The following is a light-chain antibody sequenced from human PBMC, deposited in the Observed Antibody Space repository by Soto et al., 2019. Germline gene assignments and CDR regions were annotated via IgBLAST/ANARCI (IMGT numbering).Light chain of an antibody. CDR1: SSNIGSNT. CDR2: DND. V-gene: IGLV1-44*01. Sequence: QSVLTQPPSASGTPGQRVTISASGSSSNIGSNTVSWYQQVPGTAPKLLIYDNDERPSGVPGRFSGSKSGTSASLAISGLQSEDADDYYCATWDDSRNGYVFGPGTKVT. CDR3: ATWDDSRNGYV. J-gene: IGLJ1*01.